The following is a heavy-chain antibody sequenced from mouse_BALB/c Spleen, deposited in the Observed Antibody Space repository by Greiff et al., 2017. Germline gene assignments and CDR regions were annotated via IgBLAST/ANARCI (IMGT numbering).Heavy chain of an antibody. J-gene: IGHJ3*01. CDR2: IRLKSNNYAT. Sequence: EVKLEESGGGLVQPGGSMKLSCVASGFTFSNYWMNWVRQSPEKGLEWVAEIRLKSNNYATHYAESVKGRFTISRDDSKSSVYLQMNNLRAEDTGIYYCTRGLTGPFAYWGQGTLVTVSA. CDR3: TRGLTGPFAY. CDR1: GFTFSNYW. D-gene: IGHD4-1*01. V-gene: IGHV6-6*02.